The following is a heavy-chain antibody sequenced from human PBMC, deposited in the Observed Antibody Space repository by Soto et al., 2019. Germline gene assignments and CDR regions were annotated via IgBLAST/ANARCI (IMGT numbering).Heavy chain of an antibody. D-gene: IGHD3-10*01. Sequence: EVQLVESGGGLIQPGGSLRLSCAASGISVSSNYMTWFRQAPGKGLECVSVSYSGGNTYYADSVKGRFTISRDNFKNTFYLQMNSLRAEDTAVYYCAKGYGAGSYFFDSWGQGTLVTVSS. CDR2: SYSGGNT. CDR1: GISVSSNY. V-gene: IGHV3-53*01. J-gene: IGHJ5*01. CDR3: AKGYGAGSYFFDS.